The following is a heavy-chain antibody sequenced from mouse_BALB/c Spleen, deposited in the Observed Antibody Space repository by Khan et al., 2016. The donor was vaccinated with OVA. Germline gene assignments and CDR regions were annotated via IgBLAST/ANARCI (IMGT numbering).Heavy chain of an antibody. CDR1: GFSLTSYG. Sequence: QVQLKESGPGLVAPSQSLSITCPVSGFSLTSYGVNWVRQPPGKGLEWLGVIWAGGSTNYNSALMSRLSISKDNSKSQVFLKMNSLQTDDTAMYYCARFYDPYYAMDYWGQGTSVTVS. D-gene: IGHD2-3*01. CDR2: IWAGGST. CDR3: ARFYDPYYAMDY. J-gene: IGHJ4*01. V-gene: IGHV2-9*02.